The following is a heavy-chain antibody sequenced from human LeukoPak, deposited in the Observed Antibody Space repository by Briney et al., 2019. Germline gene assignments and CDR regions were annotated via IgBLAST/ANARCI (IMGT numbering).Heavy chain of an antibody. D-gene: IGHD4-17*01. V-gene: IGHV3-53*01. CDR2: IYSAGNM. J-gene: IGHJ4*02. Sequence: GGSLRLSCAASGFTVSSNYMSWVRQAPGKGLEWVSVIYSAGNMYYADSVKGRFTISRDNSKNTVFLQMSSLRAEDTAVYYCARGGTGYGDHYFDLWGQGTLVSVSS. CDR1: GFTVSSNY. CDR3: ARGGTGYGDHYFDL.